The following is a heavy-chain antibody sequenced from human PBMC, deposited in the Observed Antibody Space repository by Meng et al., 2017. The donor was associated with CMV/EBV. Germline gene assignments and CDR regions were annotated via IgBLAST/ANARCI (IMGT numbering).Heavy chain of an antibody. CDR1: GFTFSSYS. V-gene: IGHV3-21*01. J-gene: IGHJ6*02. CDR2: ISSSSSYI. D-gene: IGHD2-2*02. Sequence: GGSLRLSCAASGFTFSSYSMNWVRQAPGKGLEWVSSISSSSSYIYYADSVKGRFTISRDNAKNSLYLQMNSLRAEDTAVYYCARDARTGSEYQLLYEEGGYYGMDVWGQGTTVTVSS. CDR3: ARDARTGSEYQLLYEEGGYYGMDV.